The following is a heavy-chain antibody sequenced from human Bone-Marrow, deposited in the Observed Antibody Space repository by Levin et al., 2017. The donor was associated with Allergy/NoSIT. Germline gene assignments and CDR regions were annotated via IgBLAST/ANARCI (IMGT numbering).Heavy chain of an antibody. CDR1: GFTFSSSW. D-gene: IGHD2-2*01. CDR2: IKQDGSEK. V-gene: IGHV3-7*04. Sequence: PGGSLRLSCAASGFTFSSSWMSWVRQAPGKGLEWVAKIKQDGSEKYYVDSVKGRFTISRDNAKNSLCLQMNSLTVEDTAVYYCARDGRSSATPSWWGQGTLVTVSS. CDR3: ARDGRSSATPSW. J-gene: IGHJ4*02.